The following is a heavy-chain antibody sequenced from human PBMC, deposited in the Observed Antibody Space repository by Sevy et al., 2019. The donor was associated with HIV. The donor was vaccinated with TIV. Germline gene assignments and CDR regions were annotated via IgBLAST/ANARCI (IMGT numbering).Heavy chain of an antibody. V-gene: IGHV3-9*01. D-gene: IGHD6-13*01. CDR2: ISWNSGSI. CDR1: GFTFDDYA. Sequence: GGSLRLSCAASGFTFDDYAMHWVRQAPGKGLEWVSGISWNSGSIGYADSVKGRFTISRDNAKNSLYLQMNSLRAEGTALYYCAKDRGRGNYYYYYGMDVWGQRTTVTVSS. J-gene: IGHJ6*02. CDR3: AKDRGRGNYYYYYGMDV.